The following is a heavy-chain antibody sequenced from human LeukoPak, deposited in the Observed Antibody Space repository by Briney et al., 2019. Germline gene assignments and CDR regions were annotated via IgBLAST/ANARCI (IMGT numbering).Heavy chain of an antibody. D-gene: IGHD2-21*02. J-gene: IGHJ2*01. CDR1: GYTFTSYY. CDR2: INPSGGST. V-gene: IGHV1-46*01. Sequence: ASVKVSCKASGYTFTSYYMHWVRQAPGQGLEWMGIINPSGGSTSYAQKFQGRVTMTRDTSTSTVYMELSSLRSEDTAVYYCARAYCGGDCYPLSWYFDLWGHGTLVTVSS. CDR3: ARAYCGGDCYPLSWYFDL.